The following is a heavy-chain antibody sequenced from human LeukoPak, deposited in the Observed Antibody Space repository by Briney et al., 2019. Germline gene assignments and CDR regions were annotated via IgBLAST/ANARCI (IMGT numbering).Heavy chain of an antibody. J-gene: IGHJ4*02. D-gene: IGHD4-11*01. CDR1: GFTFSSYA. Sequence: GGSLRLSCGASGFTFSSYAMNWVRQAPGKGLQWVSGISGSGGSTYYADSVKGRFTISRDNSKDTLYLQVNSLRAEDTAVYYCAKDRGTSMTTVPFDYWGQGTLVTVSS. CDR3: AKDRGTSMTTVPFDY. V-gene: IGHV3-23*01. CDR2: ISGSGGST.